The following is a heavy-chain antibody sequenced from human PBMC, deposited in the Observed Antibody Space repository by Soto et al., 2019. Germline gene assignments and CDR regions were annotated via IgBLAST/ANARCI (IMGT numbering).Heavy chain of an antibody. CDR1: GYTFTSYG. D-gene: IGHD4-17*01. J-gene: IGHJ5*02. CDR2: ISAYNGNT. V-gene: IGHV1-18*01. Sequence: QVPLVQSGAEVKKPGASVKVSCKASGYTFTSYGISWVRQAPGQGLEWMGWISAYNGNTNYAQKLQGRVTMTTDTSTSTAYMELRSLRSDDTAVYYCARVLSTVTTKNWFDPWGQGTLVTVSS. CDR3: ARVLSTVTTKNWFDP.